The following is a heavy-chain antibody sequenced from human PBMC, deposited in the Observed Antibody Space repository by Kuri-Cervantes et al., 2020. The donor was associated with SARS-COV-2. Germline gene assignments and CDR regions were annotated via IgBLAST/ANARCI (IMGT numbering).Heavy chain of an antibody. V-gene: IGHV3-30*18. CDR1: GFPFSDYA. J-gene: IGHJ6*02. D-gene: IGHD3-22*01. CDR3: AKAVVSYYYYGMDV. Sequence: GESLKISCAASGFPFSDYAMHWVRQAPGKGLEWVALISSDGSSAFSADSVRGRITISRDNSKNTLYLQMNSLRAEDTAVYYCAKAVVSYYYYGMDVWGQGTTVTVSS. CDR2: ISSDGSSA.